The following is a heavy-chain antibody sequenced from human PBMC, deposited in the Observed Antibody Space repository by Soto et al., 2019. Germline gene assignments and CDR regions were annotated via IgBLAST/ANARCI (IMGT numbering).Heavy chain of an antibody. CDR3: ARALQQLGTYYYYYYMDV. CDR2: IYHSGST. Sequence: QVQLQESGPGLVKPSGTLSLTCAVSSGSISSSNWWSWVRQPPGKGLEWIGEIYHSGSTNYNPSLKSRVTILVDKSTNQFSLKLSSVTAADTAVYYCARALQQLGTYYYYYYMDVWGKGTTVTVSS. V-gene: IGHV4-4*02. CDR1: SGSISSSNW. D-gene: IGHD6-13*01. J-gene: IGHJ6*03.